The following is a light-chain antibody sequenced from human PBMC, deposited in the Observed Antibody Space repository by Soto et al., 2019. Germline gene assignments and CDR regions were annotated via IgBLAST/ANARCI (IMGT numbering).Light chain of an antibody. V-gene: IGKV1-5*03. Sequence: DIQMTQSPSTLSASVGDRVTITCRASQSIRSWLAWYQQKPGKAPNLLIYKASSLKRGVPSRFSGSGSGTEFTLTISSLQSEDSALYYCQQYSNWPTFGQGTRLEIK. CDR3: QQYSNWPT. J-gene: IGKJ5*01. CDR2: KAS. CDR1: QSIRSW.